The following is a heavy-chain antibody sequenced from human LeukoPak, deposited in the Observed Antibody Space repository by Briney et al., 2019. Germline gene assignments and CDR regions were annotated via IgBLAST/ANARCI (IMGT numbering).Heavy chain of an antibody. CDR2: IIPILGIA. D-gene: IGHD5-24*01. V-gene: IGHV1-69*04. CDR1: GGTFISYA. J-gene: IGHJ4*02. CDR3: ARDGEMATTPFDY. Sequence: SVTVSFKASGGTFISYAISWVRQAPGQGLERMGRIIPILGIANYGQKFQGRVTITADKSTSTAYMELSSLRSEDTAVYYCARDGEMATTPFDYWGQGTLVTVSS.